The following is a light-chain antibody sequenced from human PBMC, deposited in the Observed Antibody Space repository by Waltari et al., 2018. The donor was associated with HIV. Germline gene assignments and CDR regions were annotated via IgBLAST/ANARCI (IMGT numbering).Light chain of an antibody. Sequence: IVMTQSPLSLSVAPGEPATPPCTSNPSLLLANGYNSLDWFLQRPGQSPQPLIYLASNRASGVPDRFSGSGSGTDFTLTISKVQAEDVGLYYCMQTLQAPWTFGQGTKMEIK. CDR2: LAS. J-gene: IGKJ1*01. CDR3: MQTLQAPWT. V-gene: IGKV2-28*01. CDR1: PSLLLANGYNS.